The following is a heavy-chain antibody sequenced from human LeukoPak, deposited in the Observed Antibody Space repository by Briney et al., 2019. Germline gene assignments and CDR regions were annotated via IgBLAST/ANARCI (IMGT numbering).Heavy chain of an antibody. V-gene: IGHV1-46*01. D-gene: IGHD6-19*01. Sequence: ASVTVSSKASGYTFTIYYMHWVRQAPGQGGERMGVINPSGGSTSYAQKFQGRVTMTSDMSTSTVYMELSSLRSEDTAVYYCARDQRYSSGWYAVVIKLSYFDYWGQGTLVTVSS. CDR1: GYTFTIYY. CDR3: ARDQRYSSGWYAVVIKLSYFDY. J-gene: IGHJ4*02. CDR2: INPSGGST.